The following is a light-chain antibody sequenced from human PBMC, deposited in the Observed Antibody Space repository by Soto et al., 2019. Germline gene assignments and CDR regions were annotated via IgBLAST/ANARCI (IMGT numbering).Light chain of an antibody. CDR3: QQRSSWPFT. Sequence: EVVLTQSPATLSLSPGEGATLSCRASQSICNYFAWYQQKPGQAPMLLIYATSNRATGIPARFSGSGSGTDFTLTISRLEPEDFAVYYCQQRSSWPFTFGPGTKVDIK. J-gene: IGKJ3*01. CDR1: QSICNY. CDR2: ATS. V-gene: IGKV3-11*01.